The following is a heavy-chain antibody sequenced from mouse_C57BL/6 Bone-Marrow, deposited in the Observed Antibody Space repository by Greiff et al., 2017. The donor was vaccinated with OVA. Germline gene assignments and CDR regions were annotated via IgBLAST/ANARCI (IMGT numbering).Heavy chain of an antibody. CDR2: INPSSGYT. D-gene: IGHD1-1*01. CDR3: ARDCYGSRGTWFAY. Sequence: QVQLQQSGAELAKPGASVQLSCKASGYTFTSYWMHWVKQRPGQGLEWIGYINPSSGYTKYNQKFKDKAALTVDKSSSTAYMQLSSLTCEVSSVYYGARDCYGSRGTWFAYWGQGTLVTVSA. V-gene: IGHV1-7*01. J-gene: IGHJ3*01. CDR1: GYTFTSYW.